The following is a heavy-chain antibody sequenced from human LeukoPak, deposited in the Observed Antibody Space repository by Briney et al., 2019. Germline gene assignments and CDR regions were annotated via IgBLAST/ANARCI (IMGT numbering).Heavy chain of an antibody. D-gene: IGHD3-10*01. J-gene: IGHJ3*02. CDR1: GFTFSSYG. CDR2: ISYDGSDK. CDR3: ARDRYGSGSLDAFDI. Sequence: GGSLRLSCAASGFTFSSYGMHWVRQAPGKGLEWVAVISYDGSDKYYADSVQGRFTFSRDNYKNTLYLQMNSLRAEDTAVYYCARDRYGSGSLDAFDIWGQGTMVTVSS. V-gene: IGHV3-30*03.